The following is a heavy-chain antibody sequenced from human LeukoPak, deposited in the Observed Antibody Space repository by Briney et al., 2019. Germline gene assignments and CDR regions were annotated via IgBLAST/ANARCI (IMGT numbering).Heavy chain of an antibody. CDR3: ARGRGYCSGGSCYVLDYYYYGMDV. J-gene: IGHJ6*04. Sequence: GRFLRLSCAASGFTFSSYAMHWVRQAPGKGLEWVAVISYDGSNKYYADSVKGRFTISRDNSKNTLYLQMNSLRAEDTAVYYCARGRGYCSGGSCYVLDYYYYGMDVWGKGTTVTVSS. CDR2: ISYDGSNK. CDR1: GFTFSSYA. D-gene: IGHD2-15*01. V-gene: IGHV3-30*04.